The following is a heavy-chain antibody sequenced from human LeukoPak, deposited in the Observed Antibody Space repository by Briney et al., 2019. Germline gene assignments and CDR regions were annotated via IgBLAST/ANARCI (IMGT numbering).Heavy chain of an antibody. Sequence: PGGSLSLSCAVSGFTFDDYGMSWVRQAPGKGLEWVSGINWNGGSTSYADSVKGRFTISRDNAKNSLYLQMNSLRAEDTALYYCARADSSGYYAACDYWGQGTLVTVSS. D-gene: IGHD3-22*01. CDR3: ARADSSGYYAACDY. V-gene: IGHV3-20*04. CDR2: INWNGGST. J-gene: IGHJ4*02. CDR1: GFTFDDYG.